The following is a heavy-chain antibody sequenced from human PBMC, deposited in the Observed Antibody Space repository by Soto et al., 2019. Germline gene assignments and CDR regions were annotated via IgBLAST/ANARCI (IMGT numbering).Heavy chain of an antibody. J-gene: IGHJ4*02. Sequence: EVQLVESGGGLVQPGGSLRLSCAASGFTFSSYWMHWVRQVPGKGLVWVSRINSDGSRTGYADSVMGRFTISRDNAKNTLYLQMNSLRAEDTAVYYCARDQGYCSGGSCYVAGYWGQGTLVTVSS. CDR2: INSDGSRT. V-gene: IGHV3-74*01. CDR3: ARDQGYCSGGSCYVAGY. CDR1: GFTFSSYW. D-gene: IGHD2-15*01.